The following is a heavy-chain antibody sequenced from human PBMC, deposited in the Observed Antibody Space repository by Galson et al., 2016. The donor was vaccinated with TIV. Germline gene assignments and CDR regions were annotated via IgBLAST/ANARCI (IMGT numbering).Heavy chain of an antibody. Sequence: PALVKPTQTLTLTCTFSGFSLSDSGMCVTWIRQPPGKALEWLGRIDWDDDIYYTYRTSLKTRLTISKDTSKNKVVLTLTNVDTVDTDAYYCARISGSYDNSGNYIPRDFDSWGQGTLVTVSS. D-gene: IGHD3-22*01. J-gene: IGHJ4*02. CDR2: IDWDDDI. V-gene: IGHV2-70*11. CDR3: ARISGSYDNSGNYIPRDFDS. CDR1: GFSLSDSGMC.